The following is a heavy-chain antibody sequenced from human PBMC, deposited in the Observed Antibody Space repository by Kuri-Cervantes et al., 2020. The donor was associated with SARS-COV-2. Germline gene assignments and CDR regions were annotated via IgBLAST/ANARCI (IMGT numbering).Heavy chain of an antibody. V-gene: IGHV1-46*01. CDR1: GGTFSSYA. J-gene: IGHJ5*02. Sequence: ASVKVSCKASGGTFSSYAISWVRQAPGQGLEWMGIINPSGGSTSYAQKFQGRVTMTRDTSTSTVYMELSSLRSEDTAVYYCARGTSSGITIFGVVITDNWFDPWGQGTLVTVSS. D-gene: IGHD3-3*01. CDR2: INPSGGST. CDR3: ARGTSSGITIFGVVITDNWFDP.